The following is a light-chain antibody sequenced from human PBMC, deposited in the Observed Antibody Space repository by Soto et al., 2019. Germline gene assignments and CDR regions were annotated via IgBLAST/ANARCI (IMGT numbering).Light chain of an antibody. CDR1: QSISSW. CDR2: DAS. J-gene: IGKJ2*01. CDR3: QQYDSYSPYT. Sequence: DIQMTQSPSTVSASVGDRVTITCRASQSISSWLAWYQQKPGKAPNLLIYDASSLESGVPSRFSGSGSGTEFTLTISSLQPDDFATYYCQQYDSYSPYTFGQGTKVDIK. V-gene: IGKV1-5*01.